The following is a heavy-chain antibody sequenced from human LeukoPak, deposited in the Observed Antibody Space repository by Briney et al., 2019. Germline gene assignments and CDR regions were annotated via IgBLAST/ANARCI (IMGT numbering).Heavy chain of an antibody. CDR2: IKQDGSEK. CDR1: GFTFSSYW. D-gene: IGHD3-22*01. Sequence: GGSLRLSCAASGFTFSSYWMSWVRQAPGKGLEWVANIKQDGSEKYYVDSVKGRFTISRDNAKNSLYLQMNSLRAEDTAVYYCARPSSIPDSSGPYDYWGQGTLVTVSS. V-gene: IGHV3-7*01. J-gene: IGHJ4*02. CDR3: ARPSSIPDSSGPYDY.